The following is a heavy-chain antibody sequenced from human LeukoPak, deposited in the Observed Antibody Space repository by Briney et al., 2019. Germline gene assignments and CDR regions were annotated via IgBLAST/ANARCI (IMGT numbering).Heavy chain of an antibody. Sequence: ASVKVSCMASGYTFTSYAMHWVRHAPGEGLEWMGWITPSGGINYTQKFQGRVAITRDTSITTAYMDLSRLTSGDTAVYYCARDRYGDGFAHFDYWGQGALVTVSS. V-gene: IGHV1-2*02. CDR3: ARDRYGDGFAHFDY. J-gene: IGHJ4*02. D-gene: IGHD5-24*01. CDR2: ITPSGGI. CDR1: GYTFTSYA.